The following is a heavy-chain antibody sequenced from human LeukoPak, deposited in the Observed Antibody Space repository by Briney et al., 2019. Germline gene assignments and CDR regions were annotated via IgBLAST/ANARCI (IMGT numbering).Heavy chain of an antibody. Sequence: GGSLRLSCAATGFTFSSYAMHWVRQAPGKGLEWVAVISYDGSNKYYADSVKGRFTISRDNSKNTLYLQMNSLRAEDTAVYYCARDGGSVTIFGVVINFYFDYWGQGTLVTVSS. V-gene: IGHV3-30-3*01. CDR1: GFTFSSYA. J-gene: IGHJ4*02. CDR2: ISYDGSNK. CDR3: ARDGGSVTIFGVVINFYFDY. D-gene: IGHD3-3*01.